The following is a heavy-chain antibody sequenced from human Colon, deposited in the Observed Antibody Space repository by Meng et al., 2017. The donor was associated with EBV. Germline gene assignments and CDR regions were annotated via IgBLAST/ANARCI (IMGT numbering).Heavy chain of an antibody. Sequence: QVHVVQSGSGVKKPVASVKVSCKASGYSLRSYAVNWLRQAPGRGLEWMGWINPSTAHPTYAQDFTGRFVFSLDISVNTAYLQINSLKAEDTAIYYCVRDVPDGDISLFDSWGQGTLVTVSS. J-gene: IGHJ4*02. CDR3: VRDVPDGDISLFDS. V-gene: IGHV7-4-1*02. D-gene: IGHD2-21*02. CDR1: GYSLRSYA. CDR2: INPSTAHP.